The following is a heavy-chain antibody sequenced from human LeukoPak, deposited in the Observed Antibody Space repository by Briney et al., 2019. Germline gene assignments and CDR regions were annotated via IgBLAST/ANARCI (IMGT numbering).Heavy chain of an antibody. CDR1: RFTFSDYY. CDR2: ISSSGSTI. V-gene: IGHV3-11*01. J-gene: IGHJ4*02. Sequence: PGGCLRLSCAASRFTFSDYYMSWIRQAPGKGLEWVSYISSSGSTIYYADSVKGRFTISRDNAKNSLYLQMNSLRAEDTAVYYCARSRDGYNFYYFDYWGQGTLVTVSS. D-gene: IGHD5-24*01. CDR3: ARSRDGYNFYYFDY.